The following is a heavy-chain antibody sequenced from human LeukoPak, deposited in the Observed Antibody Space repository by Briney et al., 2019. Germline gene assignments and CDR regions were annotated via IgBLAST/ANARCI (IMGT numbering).Heavy chain of an antibody. D-gene: IGHD5-24*01. Sequence: SETLSLTCTVSGGSISSGGYYWSWIRQHPGKGLEWIGYIYYSGSTYYNPSLKSRVTISVDTSKNQFYLKLSSVTAADTAVYYCAANVEMATILFDYWGQGTLVTVSS. J-gene: IGHJ4*02. V-gene: IGHV4-31*03. CDR3: AANVEMATILFDY. CDR1: GGSISSGGYY. CDR2: IYYSGST.